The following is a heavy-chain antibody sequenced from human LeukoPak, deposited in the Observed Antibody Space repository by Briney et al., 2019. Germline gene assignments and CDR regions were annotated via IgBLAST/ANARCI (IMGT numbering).Heavy chain of an antibody. CDR2: ISSSSSTI. D-gene: IGHD2-15*01. V-gene: IGHV3-48*01. J-gene: IGHJ4*02. CDR1: GFTFTSYS. CDR3: ARGLNCSGGSCYFDY. Sequence: PGGSLRLSCAASGFTFTSYSMNWVRQAPGKGLEWVSYISSSSSTIYYADSVKGRFTISRDNAKKSLSLQMNSLRAEDTAVYYCARGLNCSGGSCYFDYWGQGTLVTVSS.